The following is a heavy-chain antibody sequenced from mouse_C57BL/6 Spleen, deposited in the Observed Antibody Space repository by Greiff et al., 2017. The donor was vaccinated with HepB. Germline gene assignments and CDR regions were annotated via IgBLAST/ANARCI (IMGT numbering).Heavy chain of an antibody. CDR2: INPYNGGT. J-gene: IGHJ2*01. Sequence: EVQLQQSGPVLVKPGASVKMSCKASGYTFTDYYMNWVKQSHGKSLEWIGVINPYNGGTSYNQKFKGKATLTVDKSSSTAYMELNSLTSEDSAVYYCAKAVVATKGYYFDYWGQGTTLTVSS. CDR3: AKAVVATKGYYFDY. CDR1: GYTFTDYY. V-gene: IGHV1-19*01. D-gene: IGHD1-1*01.